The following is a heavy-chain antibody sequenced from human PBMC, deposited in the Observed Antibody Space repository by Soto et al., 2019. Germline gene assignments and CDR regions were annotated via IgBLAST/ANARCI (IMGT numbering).Heavy chain of an antibody. J-gene: IGHJ6*02. CDR2: TYYSGST. Sequence: SETLSLTCTVSGGSMIAYYWNWMRQPPGKGLQWIGYTYYSGSTTYNPSLKSRVTISVDSSKNQFSLKLSSVTAADTAVYYCARGGYSYGFYGMDVWGQGTTVTVSS. V-gene: IGHV4-59*08. D-gene: IGHD5-18*01. CDR1: GGSMIAYY. CDR3: ARGGYSYGFYGMDV.